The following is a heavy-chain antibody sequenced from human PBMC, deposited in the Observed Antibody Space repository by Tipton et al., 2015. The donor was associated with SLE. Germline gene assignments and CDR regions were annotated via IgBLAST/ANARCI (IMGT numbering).Heavy chain of an antibody. CDR3: ARRVDFWSRWFFDV. Sequence: TLSLTCVVSGYSISSGYYWGWFRQPPGKGLEWIGSIYHSGSTYYNPSLKSRVNTSVDMSKNQVSLKMNSVTAADTAVYFCARRVDFWSRWFFDVWGRGTLVTVSS. D-gene: IGHD3-3*01. CDR1: GYSISSGYY. V-gene: IGHV4-38-2*01. J-gene: IGHJ2*01. CDR2: IYHSGST.